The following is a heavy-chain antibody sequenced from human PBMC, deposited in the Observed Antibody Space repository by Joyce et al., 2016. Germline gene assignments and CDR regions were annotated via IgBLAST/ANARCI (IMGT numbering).Heavy chain of an antibody. CDR1: GYTINSYY. CDR2: ITPSSVTP. D-gene: IGHD3-10*01. CDR3: ARDRGNYYGSTGWFDP. V-gene: IGHV1-46*02. J-gene: IGHJ5*02. Sequence: QVQLVQSGAEVKKPGASVKVSCKDSGYTINSYYIHWVRQAPGQGLEWMVIITPSSVTPTFAQKFKGRVTMTRDKSASTVYMELSRLRSEDTAFYYCARDRGNYYGSTGWFDPWGQGTLVTVSA.